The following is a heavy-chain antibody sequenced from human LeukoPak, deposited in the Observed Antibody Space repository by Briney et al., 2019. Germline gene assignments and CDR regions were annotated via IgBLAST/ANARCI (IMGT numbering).Heavy chain of an antibody. CDR3: WSSGTYRSGAYFDF. CDR1: GFTFSSYA. V-gene: IGHV3-21*01. J-gene: IGHJ4*02. Sequence: GGSLRLSCAASGFTFSSYAMHWVRQAPGKGLEWVSSISSSSSYIYYADSVKGRFTISRDNAKNSLYLQMNSLRAEDTAVYYVWSSGTYRSGAYFDFWGQGTLVTVSS. CDR2: ISSSSSYI. D-gene: IGHD1-26*01.